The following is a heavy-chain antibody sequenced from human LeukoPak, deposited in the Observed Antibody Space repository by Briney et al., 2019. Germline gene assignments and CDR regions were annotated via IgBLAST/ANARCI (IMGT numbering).Heavy chain of an antibody. CDR2: IKSKTDGGTT. D-gene: IGHD2-21*02. V-gene: IGHV3-15*01. J-gene: IGHJ4*02. CDR1: GFPLSSYA. Sequence: GGSLRLSCAVSGFPLSSYAMSWVRQAPGKGLEWVGRIKSKTDGGTTDYAAPVKGRFTISRDDSKNTLYLQMNSLKTEDTAVYYCTTREIVVVTAIPETFDYWGQGTLVTVSS. CDR3: TTREIVVVTAIPETFDY.